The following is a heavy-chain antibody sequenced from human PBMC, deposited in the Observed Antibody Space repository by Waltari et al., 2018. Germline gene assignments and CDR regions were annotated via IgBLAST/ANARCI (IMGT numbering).Heavy chain of an antibody. D-gene: IGHD6-19*01. CDR2: FIPNIGSR. CDR1: GGPVKTHI. Sequence: QVPLVSSGAEVKKPWSSVRVSCKASGGPVKTHICNWVRPAPGQGLEWLGSFIPNIGSRNVANKCQGRRTMVEDKSSDTVYRQLRRLTSEDTGVYCCASGRHQWPPRFDFWDQGTLVTVSS. CDR3: ASGRHQWPPRFDF. V-gene: IGHV1-69*08. J-gene: IGHJ4*02.